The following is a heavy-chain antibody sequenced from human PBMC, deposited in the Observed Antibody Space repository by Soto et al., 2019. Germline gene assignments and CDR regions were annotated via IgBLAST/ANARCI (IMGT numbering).Heavy chain of an antibody. V-gene: IGHV1-18*01. D-gene: IGHD3-9*01. CDR3: ARDGANDILTGYYRVLRPFDY. Sequence: QVPLVQSGAEVKKPGASVKVSCKASGYTFTSYGISWVRQAPGQGLEWMGWISAYNGNTNYAQKLQGRVTMTTDTSTSTAYMELRSLRSDDTAVYYCARDGANDILTGYYRVLRPFDYWGQGTLVTVSS. CDR1: GYTFTSYG. CDR2: ISAYNGNT. J-gene: IGHJ4*02.